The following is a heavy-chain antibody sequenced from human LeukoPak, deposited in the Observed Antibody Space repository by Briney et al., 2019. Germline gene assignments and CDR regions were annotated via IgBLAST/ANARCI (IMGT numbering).Heavy chain of an antibody. CDR2: ISSNGGST. J-gene: IGHJ4*02. V-gene: IGHV3-64*01. CDR1: GFTFSSYA. Sequence: GGSLRLSCAASGFTFSSYAMHWVRQAPGKGLEYVSAISSNGGSTYYANSVKGRLTISRDNSKNTLYLQMGSLRAEDMAVYYCARGSFDYWGQGTLVTVSS. CDR3: ARGSFDY.